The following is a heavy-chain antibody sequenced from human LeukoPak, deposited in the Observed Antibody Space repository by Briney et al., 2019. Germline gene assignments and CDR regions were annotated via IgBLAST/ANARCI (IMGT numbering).Heavy chain of an antibody. V-gene: IGHV4-38-2*02. D-gene: IGHD2-15*01. CDR1: GYSISSGYY. CDR3: ATRIGYCSGGSCSYYFDY. Sequence: SETLSLTCTVSGYSISSGYYWGWIRQPPGKGLEWIGSIYHSGSTYYNPPLKSRVTISVDTSKNQFSLKLSSVTAADTAGYYCATRIGYCSGGSCSYYFDYWGQGTLVTVSS. CDR2: IYHSGST. J-gene: IGHJ4*02.